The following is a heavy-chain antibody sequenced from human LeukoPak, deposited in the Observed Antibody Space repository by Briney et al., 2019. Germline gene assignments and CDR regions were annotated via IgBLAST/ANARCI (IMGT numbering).Heavy chain of an antibody. J-gene: IGHJ3*02. V-gene: IGHV4-34*01. CDR1: GGSFSGYY. D-gene: IGHD3-22*01. CDR2: INHSGST. Sequence: SETLSLTCAVYGGSFSGYYWSWIRQPPGKGLEWIGEINHSGSTNYNPSLKSRVTISVDTAKNQFSLKLSSVTAADTAVYYCARSPPTMRGSLGAFDIWGQGTMVTVSS. CDR3: ARSPPTMRGSLGAFDI.